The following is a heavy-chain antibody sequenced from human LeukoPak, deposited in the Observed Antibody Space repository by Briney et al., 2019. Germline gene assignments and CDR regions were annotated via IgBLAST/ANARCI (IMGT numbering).Heavy chain of an antibody. CDR3: ASTVYSSSWYSGDY. D-gene: IGHD6-13*01. Sequence: SETLSLTCTVSGGSISSYYWSWIRQPPGKGLEWIGYIYYSGSTNYNPSPKSRVTISVDTSKNQFSLKLSSVTAADTAVYYCASTVYSSSWYSGDYWGQGTLVTVSS. V-gene: IGHV4-59*08. CDR2: IYYSGST. CDR1: GGSISSYY. J-gene: IGHJ4*02.